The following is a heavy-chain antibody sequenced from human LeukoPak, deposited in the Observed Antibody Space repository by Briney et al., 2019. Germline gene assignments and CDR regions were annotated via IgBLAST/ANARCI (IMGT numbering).Heavy chain of an antibody. CDR3: AKLGYCSSTSCQNAFDI. D-gene: IGHD2-2*01. Sequence: GGSLRLSCVVSGFTFRGYAMSWVRQAPGEGLEWVSSINPSGGNTYYADSVKGRFNIARDNSKNTLFLQMNSLMAEDTAVYYCAKLGYCSSTSCQNAFDIWGQGTMVTVSS. V-gene: IGHV3-23*01. CDR2: INPSGGNT. CDR1: GFTFRGYA. J-gene: IGHJ3*02.